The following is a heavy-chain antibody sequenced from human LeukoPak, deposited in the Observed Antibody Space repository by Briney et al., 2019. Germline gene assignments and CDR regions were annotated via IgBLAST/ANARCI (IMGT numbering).Heavy chain of an antibody. J-gene: IGHJ4*02. D-gene: IGHD3-10*01. CDR2: ISGSGGST. Sequence: PGGSLRLSCASSGFTYSSYAMSWVRQAPGKGLERVSTISGSGGSTYYADSVKGRFTISRDNSKNTLYLQMNSLRAEDTAVYYCAKDDLPNYYGSGSYHGYWGQGTLVTVSS. V-gene: IGHV3-23*01. CDR3: AKDDLPNYYGSGSYHGY. CDR1: GFTYSSYA.